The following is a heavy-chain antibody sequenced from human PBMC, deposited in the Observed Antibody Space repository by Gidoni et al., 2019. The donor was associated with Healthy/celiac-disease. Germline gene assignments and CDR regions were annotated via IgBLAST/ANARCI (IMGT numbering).Heavy chain of an antibody. J-gene: IGHJ6*02. CDR2: INAGNGNP. CDR1: GYPSHSYA. V-gene: IGHV1-3*01. Sequence: QVQLVQSGAEVKKPGASVKVSCKASGYPSHSYAMHWVRQAPGQRLEWMGWINAGNGNPKYSQKFQGRVTITRDTSASTAYMELSSMRSEDTAVYYCARGIAAAGLSRYGMDVWGQGTTVTVSS. D-gene: IGHD6-13*01. CDR3: ARGIAAAGLSRYGMDV.